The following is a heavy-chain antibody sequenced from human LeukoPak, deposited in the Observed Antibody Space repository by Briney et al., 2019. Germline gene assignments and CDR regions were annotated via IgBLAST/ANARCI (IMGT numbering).Heavy chain of an antibody. V-gene: IGHV4-30-2*01. CDR2: IYHSGST. CDR3: VRGATVVEAYDY. J-gene: IGHJ4*02. Sequence: SQTLSLTCAVSGGSISSGGYSWHWIRQPRGKGLEWIGYIYHSGSTYYTPYLKSRVTMSVDRSKNQFSLKLISVTAADTAVYYCVRGATVVEAYDYWGQGALVTVSS. D-gene: IGHD2-2*01. CDR1: GGSISSGGYS.